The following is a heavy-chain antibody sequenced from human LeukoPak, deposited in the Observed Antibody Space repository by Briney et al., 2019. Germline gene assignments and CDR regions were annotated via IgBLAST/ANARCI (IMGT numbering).Heavy chain of an antibody. CDR1: GYSFTTYW. D-gene: IGHD2-2*01. V-gene: IGHV5-51*01. Sequence: GEPLQTSCQASGYSFTTYWIGWVRQMPGKGLEWMGIIYPGDSDTRYSPSFQGQVTISADKSINTAYLQWRSLKASDTAMYYCARSGVPGAMTWFDPWGQGTLVTVSS. CDR3: ARSGVPGAMTWFDP. CDR2: IYPGDSDT. J-gene: IGHJ5*02.